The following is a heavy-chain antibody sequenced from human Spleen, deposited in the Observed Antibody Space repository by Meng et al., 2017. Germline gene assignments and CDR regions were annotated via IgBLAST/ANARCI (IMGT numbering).Heavy chain of an antibody. V-gene: IGHV4-34*01. Sequence: QVPLQQWGAGLLKPSETLSLPGAVYGGSFSGYYWSWIRQPPGKGLEWIGEINHSGSTNYNPSLESRATISVDTSQNNLSLKLSSVTAADSAVYYCSRGPTTMAHDFDYWGQGTLVTVSS. CDR3: SRGPTTMAHDFDY. CDR2: INHSGST. CDR1: GGSFSGYY. J-gene: IGHJ4*02. D-gene: IGHD4-11*01.